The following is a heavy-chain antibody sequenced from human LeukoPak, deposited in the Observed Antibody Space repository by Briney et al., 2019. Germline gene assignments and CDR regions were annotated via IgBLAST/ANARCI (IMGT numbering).Heavy chain of an antibody. D-gene: IGHD3-16*01. CDR2: IHDDGSET. V-gene: IGHV3-7*03. Sequence: GGSLRLSCAASGFPFSDHWMNWVRQAPGKGLEWVANIHDDGSETYYIKSVKGRFTISRDNAKNTLYLQLDSLRAEDTAVYYCAKLGGQEVHNYYVAVWGKGTTVAVSS. J-gene: IGHJ6*03. CDR1: GFPFSDHW. CDR3: AKLGGQEVHNYYVAV.